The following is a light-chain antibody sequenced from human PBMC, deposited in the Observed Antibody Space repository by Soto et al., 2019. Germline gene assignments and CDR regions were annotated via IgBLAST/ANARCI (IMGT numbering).Light chain of an antibody. Sequence: IQLTQSPSSLSASVGDRVTITCQASQGISSYLAWYQQKPGKAPKLLIYAASTLQSVVPSRFSGSGSETDFTLTNSSLQPEDFATYYCQQLNSYPPTFGQGTKVEIK. V-gene: IGKV1-9*01. CDR1: QGISSY. CDR2: AAS. J-gene: IGKJ1*01. CDR3: QQLNSYPPT.